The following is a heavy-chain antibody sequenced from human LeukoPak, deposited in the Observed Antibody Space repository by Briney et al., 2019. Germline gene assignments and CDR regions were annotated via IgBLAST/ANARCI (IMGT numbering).Heavy chain of an antibody. V-gene: IGHV3-23*01. D-gene: IGHD6-13*01. CDR3: ARLKGTAAAGTGGWFDP. CDR1: GFTFSSYA. J-gene: IGHJ5*02. CDR2: ISGTGGST. Sequence: GGSLRLSCAASGFTFSSYAMTWVRQASGKGLEWVSAISGTGGSTYYADSVKGRFTISRDNSKNTLYLQMNSLRAEDTAVYYCARLKGTAAAGTGGWFDPWGQGTLVTVSS.